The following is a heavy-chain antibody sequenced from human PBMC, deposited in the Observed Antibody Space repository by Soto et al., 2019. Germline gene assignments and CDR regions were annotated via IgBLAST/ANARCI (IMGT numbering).Heavy chain of an antibody. V-gene: IGHV3-23*01. D-gene: IGHD3-22*01. CDR1: GFTFSTYG. J-gene: IGHJ4*02. CDR3: ATKAISSGFYPFDY. CDR2: VSGDGGST. Sequence: GGSLRLSCAASGFTFSTYGMSWVRQAPGKGLEWVSTVSGDGGSTYYADSVKGRFTISRDNSKNTVYLQMTSLRAEDTALYYCATKAISSGFYPFDYWGQGSLVTVSS.